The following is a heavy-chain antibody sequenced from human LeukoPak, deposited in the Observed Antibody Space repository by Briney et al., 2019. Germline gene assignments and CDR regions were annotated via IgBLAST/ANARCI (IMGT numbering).Heavy chain of an antibody. D-gene: IGHD3-22*01. CDR3: ARRRYYYDSSGFPATDFDY. CDR2: IYYSGST. Sequence: SETLSLTCTVSGGSISSSSYYWGWIRQPPGKGVEWIGYIYYSGSTNYNPSLKSRVTISVDTSKNQFSLKLSSVTAADTAVYYCARRRYYYDSSGFPATDFDYWGQGTLVTVSS. V-gene: IGHV4-61*05. CDR1: GGSISSSSYY. J-gene: IGHJ4*02.